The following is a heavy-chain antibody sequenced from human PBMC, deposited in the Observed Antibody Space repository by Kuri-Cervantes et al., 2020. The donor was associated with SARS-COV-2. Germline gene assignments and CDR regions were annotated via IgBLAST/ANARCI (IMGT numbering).Heavy chain of an antibody. J-gene: IGHJ2*01. V-gene: IGHV4-61*01. D-gene: IGHD5-18*01. CDR2: IYHSGST. Sequence: SETLSLTCTVSGGSVSSGSDYWSWIRQPPGKGLKWFGYIYHSGSTNYNPSLQSRVTISVDTSKNQFSLKLSSVTAADTAVYYCARTARHFDLWGRGTLVTVSS. CDR3: ARTARHFDL. CDR1: GGSVSSGSDY.